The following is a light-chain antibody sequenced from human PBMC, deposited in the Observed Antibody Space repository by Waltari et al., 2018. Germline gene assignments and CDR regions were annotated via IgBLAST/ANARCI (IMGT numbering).Light chain of an antibody. CDR2: AAS. Sequence: DTQMTQSPSSLSSSVGDRVTITCRASHSISSYLNSYQHKPGKAPTLLIYAASSLQSGVPSRFSGSGSGTDFTLTISSLQPEDFATYYCQQSYSYFTFGPGTKVDIK. J-gene: IGKJ3*01. CDR3: QQSYSYFT. V-gene: IGKV1-39*01. CDR1: HSISSY.